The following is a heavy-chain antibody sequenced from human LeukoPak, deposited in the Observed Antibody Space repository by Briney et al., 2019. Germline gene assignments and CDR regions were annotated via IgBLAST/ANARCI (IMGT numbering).Heavy chain of an antibody. J-gene: IGHJ5*02. D-gene: IGHD3-22*01. CDR1: GFTFSSYA. V-gene: IGHV3-23*01. CDR3: AKAYYYDSSGYPFDP. Sequence: PGGSLRLSCAASGFTFSSYAMSWVRQAPGKGLEWVSAISGSGGSTYYADSVKGRFTISRDNSKNTLYLQMNSLRAEDTAVYYCAKAYYYDSSGYPFDPWGQGTLVTVSS. CDR2: ISGSGGST.